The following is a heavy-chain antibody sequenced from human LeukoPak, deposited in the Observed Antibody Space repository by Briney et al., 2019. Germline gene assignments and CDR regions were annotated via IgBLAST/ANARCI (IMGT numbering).Heavy chain of an antibody. CDR1: GVPFSNYY. J-gene: IGHJ4*02. V-gene: IGHV4-34*01. Sequence: SETLSLTCAVSGVPFSNYYWSWLRQSPSQGLEWIGEINHSGYTNYNPSLKSRVTMSIDTSKNQFSLKLTSVTAADTGVYYCTRAVAGHPDWGQGTLVTVSS. D-gene: IGHD6-19*01. CDR2: INHSGYT. CDR3: TRAVAGHPD.